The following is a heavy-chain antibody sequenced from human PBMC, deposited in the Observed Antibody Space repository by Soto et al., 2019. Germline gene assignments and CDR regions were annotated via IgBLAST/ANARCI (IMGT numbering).Heavy chain of an antibody. CDR2: ISYDGSNK. J-gene: IGHJ3*02. V-gene: IGHV3-30*18. CDR3: AKDSYGGAFDI. CDR1: GFTFSSYG. D-gene: IGHD4-17*01. Sequence: GGSLRLSCAASGFTFSSYGMHWVRQAPGKGLEWVAVISYDGSNKYYADSVKGRFTISRDNSKNTLYLQMNSLRAEDTAVYYCAKDSYGGAFDIWGQGTMVTVSS.